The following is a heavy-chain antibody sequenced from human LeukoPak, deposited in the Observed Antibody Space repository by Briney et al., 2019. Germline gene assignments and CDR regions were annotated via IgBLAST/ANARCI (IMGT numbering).Heavy chain of an antibody. V-gene: IGHV4-59*01. J-gene: IGHJ6*02. CDR1: GGSICSYY. Sequence: SETLSLTCTVSGGSICSYYWSWIRQPPGKGLEWIGYIYYSGSTNYNPSLKSRVTISVDTSKNQFSLKLSSVTAADTAVYYCARDSGYSYGYVCYYGMDVWGQGTTVTVSS. CDR2: IYYSGST. CDR3: ARDSGYSYGYVCYYGMDV. D-gene: IGHD5-18*01.